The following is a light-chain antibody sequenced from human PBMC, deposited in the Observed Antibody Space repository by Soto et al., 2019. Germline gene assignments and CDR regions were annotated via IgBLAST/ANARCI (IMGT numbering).Light chain of an antibody. CDR3: AAWDDSLNGLVV. J-gene: IGLJ2*01. Sequence: QPVLTQPPSVSDAPRQRVTISCSGSSSNIGNNAVNWYQQLPGKAPKLLIYYDDLLPSGVSDRFSGSKSGTSASLAISGLQSEDEADYYCAAWDDSLNGLVVFGGGTKLTVL. CDR1: SSNIGNNA. V-gene: IGLV1-36*01. CDR2: YDD.